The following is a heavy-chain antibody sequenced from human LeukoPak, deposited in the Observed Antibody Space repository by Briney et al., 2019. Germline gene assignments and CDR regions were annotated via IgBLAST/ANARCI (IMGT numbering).Heavy chain of an antibody. V-gene: IGHV4-38-2*02. CDR2: IYHSGST. J-gene: IGHJ4*02. CDR3: AREPRY. Sequence: SETLSLTCTVSGYSISSGYYWGWIRQPPGKGLEWIGSIYHSGSTYYNPSLKSRVTISVDTSKNQFSLKLSSVTAADTAVYYCAREPRYWGQGTLVTVSS. CDR1: GYSISSGYY.